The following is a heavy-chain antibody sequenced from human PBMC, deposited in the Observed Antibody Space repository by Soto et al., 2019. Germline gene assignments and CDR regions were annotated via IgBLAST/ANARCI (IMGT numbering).Heavy chain of an antibody. CDR1: GVSMRSYY. Sequence: SATXSLTCGFSGVSMRSYYLNWLRQPAGKGLEWIGRIYSRGDTNYNPSVKSRVTMSVDKSKNEFSLRLNSVTAADTAVYYCAGIGEDVYHGMEVWGQGTTVNV. CDR3: AGIGEDVYHGMEV. D-gene: IGHD1-20*01. J-gene: IGHJ6*01. V-gene: IGHV4-4*07. CDR2: IYSRGDT.